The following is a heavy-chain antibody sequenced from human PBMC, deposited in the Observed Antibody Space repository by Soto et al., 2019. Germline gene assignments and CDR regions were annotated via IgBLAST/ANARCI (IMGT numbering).Heavy chain of an antibody. CDR1: GFTFSSYA. Sequence: GGSLRLSCAASGFTFSSYAMSWVRQAPGKGLEWVSAISGSGGSTYYADSVKGRFTISRDNSKNTLYLQMNSLRAEDTAVYYCAKDYPLVATLYYYGMDVWGQGTTVTVSS. V-gene: IGHV3-23*01. CDR2: ISGSGGST. J-gene: IGHJ6*02. D-gene: IGHD5-12*01. CDR3: AKDYPLVATLYYYGMDV.